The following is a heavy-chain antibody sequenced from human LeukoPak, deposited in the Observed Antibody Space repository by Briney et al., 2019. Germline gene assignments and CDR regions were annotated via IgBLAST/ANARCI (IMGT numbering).Heavy chain of an antibody. CDR2: ISSSSSTI. Sequence: GGSLRLSCAASGFTFSSYSMNWVRQAPGKGLEWVSYISSSSSTIYYADSVKGRFTISRDNAKNSLYLQMNSLRAEDTAVYYCARGRTTGSDYWGQGTLVTVST. J-gene: IGHJ4*02. CDR1: GFTFSSYS. CDR3: ARGRTTGSDY. V-gene: IGHV3-48*01. D-gene: IGHD4-17*01.